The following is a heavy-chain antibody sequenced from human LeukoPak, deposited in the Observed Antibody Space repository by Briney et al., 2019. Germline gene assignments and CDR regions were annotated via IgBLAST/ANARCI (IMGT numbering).Heavy chain of an antibody. V-gene: IGHV3-53*01. Sequence: GGSLRLSCAASGFTVSSNYMSWVRQAPGEGLEWVSVIYSGGSTYHADSVKGRFTISRDNSKNTLYLQMNSLRAEDTAVYYCAKAPVTSCRGAFCYPFDSWGQGTLVTVSS. CDR1: GFTVSSNY. CDR3: AKAPVTSCRGAFCYPFDS. J-gene: IGHJ4*02. CDR2: IYSGGST. D-gene: IGHD2-15*01.